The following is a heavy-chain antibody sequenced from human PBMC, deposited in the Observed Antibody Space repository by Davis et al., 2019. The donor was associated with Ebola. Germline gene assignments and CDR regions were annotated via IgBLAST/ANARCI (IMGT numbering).Heavy chain of an antibody. D-gene: IGHD3-10*01. J-gene: IGHJ4*02. CDR3: ARTPMVRGVSYYFDY. CDR1: GFSLSTSGVG. V-gene: IGHV2-5*02. CDR2: IYWDDDK. Sequence: SGPTLVKPPQTLTLTCTFSGFSLSTSGVGVGWVRQPPGKALEWLALIYWDDDKRYSPSLKSRLTITKDTSKNQVVLTMTNMDPVDTATYYCARTPMVRGVSYYFDYWGQGTLVTVSS.